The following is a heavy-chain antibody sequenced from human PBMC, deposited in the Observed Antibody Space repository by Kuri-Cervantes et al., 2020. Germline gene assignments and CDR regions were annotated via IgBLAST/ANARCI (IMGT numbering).Heavy chain of an antibody. Sequence: GESLKISCAASGFTFSNSDMNWVRQAPGKGLEWVSGVSWNGSRTHYADSVKDRFIISRDNSKNMLYLQMNSLRADDAAVYYCAGAPPADLDFDYWGQGALVTVSS. D-gene: IGHD2-2*01. CDR2: VSWNGSRT. CDR3: AGAPPADLDFDY. V-gene: IGHV3-19*01. CDR1: GFTFSNSD. J-gene: IGHJ4*02.